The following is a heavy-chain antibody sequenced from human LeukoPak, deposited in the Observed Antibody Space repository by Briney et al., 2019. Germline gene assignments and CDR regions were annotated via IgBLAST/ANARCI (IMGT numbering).Heavy chain of an antibody. J-gene: IGHJ4*02. CDR3: VTDLVIKGYFDY. D-gene: IGHD2-21*01. V-gene: IGHV3-15*01. CDR1: GFTFSNVW. Sequence: PGGSLRLSCAASGFTFSNVWMSGVRQVPGKGREWVGRIRRKTDGETTDHAAPVKGRFTISRDDSKNTLYLQMNSLKTEDTAVYYCVTDLVIKGYFDYWGQGALVTVSS. CDR2: IRRKTDGETT.